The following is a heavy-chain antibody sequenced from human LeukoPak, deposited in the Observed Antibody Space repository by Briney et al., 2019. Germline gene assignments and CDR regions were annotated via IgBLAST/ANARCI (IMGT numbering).Heavy chain of an antibody. CDR1: GFTFTNYA. CDR3: TRHWSSLVRGSDSSGYHHLHYYYYMDV. V-gene: IGHV3-23*01. J-gene: IGHJ6*03. Sequence: PGGSLRLSCAASGFTFTNYAMSWVRQAPGKGLEWVSGISGRGSNTYYADSVKGRFTISRDNSKNTLYLQMNSLRAEDTAVYYCTRHWSSLVRGSDSSGYHHLHYYYYMDVWGKGTTVTVSS. CDR2: ISGRGSNT. D-gene: IGHD3-22*01.